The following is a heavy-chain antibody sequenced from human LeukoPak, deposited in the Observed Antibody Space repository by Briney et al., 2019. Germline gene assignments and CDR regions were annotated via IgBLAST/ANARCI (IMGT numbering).Heavy chain of an antibody. CDR3: ATAYNYGRDAFDI. D-gene: IGHD5-18*01. V-gene: IGHV1-46*01. J-gene: IGHJ3*02. CDR2: INPSGGST. CDR1: GYTFTSYH. Sequence: GASVKVSCKASGYTFTSYHMHWVRQAPGQGLEWMGIINPSGGSTSYAQKFQGRVTMTRDTSTSTVYMELSSLRSEDTAVYYCATAYNYGRDAFDIWGQGTMVTVSS.